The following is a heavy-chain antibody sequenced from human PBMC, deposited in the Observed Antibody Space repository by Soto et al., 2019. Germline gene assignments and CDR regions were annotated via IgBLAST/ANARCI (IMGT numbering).Heavy chain of an antibody. J-gene: IGHJ4*02. CDR2: IYYSGRT. Sequence: QLQLQESGPGLVKPSETLSLTCTVSGGSISSSSYYWGWIRQPPGKGLEWIGSIYYSGRTYYNPSLKSPVTISVDTTNKQFSLKLNSVTAADTVVYYCARFRLTFDYCGQGTLVIVSS. CDR1: GGSISSSSYY. V-gene: IGHV4-39*01. D-gene: IGHD3-10*01. CDR3: ARFRLTFDY.